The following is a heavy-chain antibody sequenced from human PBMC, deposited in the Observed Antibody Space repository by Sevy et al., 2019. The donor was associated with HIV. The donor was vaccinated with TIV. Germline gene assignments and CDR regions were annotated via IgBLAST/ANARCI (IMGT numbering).Heavy chain of an antibody. D-gene: IGHD1-26*01. CDR3: ATVLGAGAAGAFEI. Sequence: GGYLRLSCAGSGFSFKNVRMTWVRQTPGKGLEWVGHAKRKSDGGSIDYGSPVNGRFTMSRDDSKDKLYLQMSSLKTEDTGVHYCATVLGAGAAGAFEIWGQGTMVTVSS. V-gene: IGHV3-15*01. J-gene: IGHJ3*02. CDR2: AKRKSDGGSI. CDR1: GFSFKNVR.